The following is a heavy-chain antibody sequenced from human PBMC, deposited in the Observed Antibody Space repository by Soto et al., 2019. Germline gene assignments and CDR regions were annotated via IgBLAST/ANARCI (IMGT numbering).Heavy chain of an antibody. D-gene: IGHD3-9*01. Sequence: AASVKVSCKSSGSTFTGYYMHWVRQAPGQGLDWMVWINPNIGGTKYAQKFQGWVTMTRDTSISTAYMELSRLRSDDTAVYYCAREKTYYDILTGYSSYGMDVWGQGTTVTVSS. V-gene: IGHV1-2*04. J-gene: IGHJ6*02. CDR1: GSTFTGYY. CDR2: INPNIGGT. CDR3: AREKTYYDILTGYSSYGMDV.